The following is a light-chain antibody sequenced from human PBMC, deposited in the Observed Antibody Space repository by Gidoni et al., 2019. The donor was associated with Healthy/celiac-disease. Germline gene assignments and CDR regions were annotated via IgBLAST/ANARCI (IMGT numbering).Light chain of an antibody. V-gene: IGLV3-10*01. CDR2: EDS. CDR3: YSTDSSGNHRV. Sequence: SDELTQPPSVSVSPGQTARITCSGDALPKKYAYWYQQKSGQAPVLVIYEDSKRPSGIPESFSGSSSGTMATLTISGAQVEDEADYYCYSTDSSGNHRVFGGRTKLTVL. CDR1: ALPKKY. J-gene: IGLJ2*01.